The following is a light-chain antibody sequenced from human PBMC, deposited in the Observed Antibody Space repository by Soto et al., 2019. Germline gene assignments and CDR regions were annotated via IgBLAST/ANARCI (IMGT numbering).Light chain of an antibody. J-gene: IGKJ1*01. Sequence: DIQMTQSPSTLSGSVGDRVTLTCRASESISGWLAWYQQKPGEAPKLLIYDASTLQSGVPSRFRGSGSGTDFTLTISCLKSEDFETYYCQQYYSYPWTFGQGTKVDI. V-gene: IGKV1-5*01. CDR2: DAS. CDR3: QQYYSYPWT. CDR1: ESISGW.